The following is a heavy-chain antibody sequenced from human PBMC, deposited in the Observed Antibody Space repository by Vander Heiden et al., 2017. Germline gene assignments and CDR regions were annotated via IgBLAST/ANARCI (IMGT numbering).Heavy chain of an antibody. V-gene: IGHV3-48*02. Sequence: EVQLVESGGGLVQPGGSLRLSCAASGSPFSSFTMNWVRQAQGKGLEWVSYISSSRSTIYYDDSVKGRFTSSRDNAKNSLYLQMNSLGDEDTAVYYCARDLDYDSSGYPNWYFDLWGRGTLVTVSS. CDR3: ARDLDYDSSGYPNWYFDL. D-gene: IGHD3-22*01. CDR1: GSPFSSFT. CDR2: ISSSRSTI. J-gene: IGHJ2*01.